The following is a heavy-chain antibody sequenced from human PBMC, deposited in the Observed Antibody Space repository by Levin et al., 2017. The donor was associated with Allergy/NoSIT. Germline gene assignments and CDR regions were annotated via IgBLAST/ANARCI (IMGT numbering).Heavy chain of an antibody. D-gene: IGHD3-10*01. CDR1: GITFSSYA. Sequence: PGGSLRLSCAASGITFSSYAMSWVRQAPGKGLEWVSTISGSGSTTYYADSVKGRFTISRDNSKNTLYLQMNSLRAEDTAVYYCAKTRLRGVIGSYLDLWGQGTLVTVSS. CDR2: ISGSGSTT. CDR3: AKTRLRGVIGSYLDL. V-gene: IGHV3-23*01. J-gene: IGHJ4*02.